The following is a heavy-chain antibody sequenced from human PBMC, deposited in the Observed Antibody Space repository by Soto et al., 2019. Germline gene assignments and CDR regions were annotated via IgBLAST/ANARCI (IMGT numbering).Heavy chain of an antibody. CDR1: GGTFSSYA. CDR2: IIPIFGTA. V-gene: IGHV1-69*12. D-gene: IGHD6-13*01. Sequence: QVQLVQSGAEVKKPGSSVKVSCKASGGTFSSYAISWVRQAPGQGLEWMGGIIPIFGTANYAQKFQGRVTITADESTSTAYMELSSLRSEDTAMYYCARTSPGIAAAGRDPWGQGTLVTVSS. J-gene: IGHJ5*02. CDR3: ARTSPGIAAAGRDP.